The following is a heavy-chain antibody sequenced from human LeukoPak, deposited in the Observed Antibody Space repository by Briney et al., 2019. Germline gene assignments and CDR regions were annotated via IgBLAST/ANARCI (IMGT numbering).Heavy chain of an antibody. CDR2: ITSAGST. J-gene: IGHJ6*04. D-gene: IGHD3-10*02. CDR1: GFTFSDFY. V-gene: IGHV3-11*04. Sequence: GGSLRLSCAASGFTFSDFYMTWIRQAPGKGLEWISYITSAGSTYYAGSVKGRFTISRDNAKNSLYLQMNSLRAEDTAVYYCAELGITMIGGVWGKGTTVTISS. CDR3: AELGITMIGGV.